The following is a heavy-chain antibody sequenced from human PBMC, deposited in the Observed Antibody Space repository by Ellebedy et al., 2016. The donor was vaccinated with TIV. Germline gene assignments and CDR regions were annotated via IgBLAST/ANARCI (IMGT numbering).Heavy chain of an antibody. D-gene: IGHD6-13*01. Sequence: AASVKVSCKASGYTFTSYYMYWVRQAPGQGLEWLGIINPSDGSTSYAQKFQGRVTMTRDTSTSTVYMELSSLRSEDTAVYYCARDLNSSSWYASLGYFQYWGQGTLVTVSS. CDR2: INPSDGST. CDR3: ARDLNSSSWYASLGYFQY. J-gene: IGHJ1*01. CDR1: GYTFTSYY. V-gene: IGHV1-46*01.